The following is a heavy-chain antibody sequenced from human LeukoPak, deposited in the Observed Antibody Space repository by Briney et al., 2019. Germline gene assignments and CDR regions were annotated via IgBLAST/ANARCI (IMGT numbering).Heavy chain of an antibody. CDR1: EFTFSSYS. CDR3: ARAAKWEFYHYYMDV. V-gene: IGHV3-48*01. J-gene: IGHJ6*03. CDR2: ISSGSGNR. D-gene: IGHD1-26*01. Sequence: GGSLRLSCVASEFTFSSYSMIWVRQAPGKGLEWISYISSGSGNRYYADSVKGRFTISRDNAKSLLYLQMNNLRADDTAVYYCARAAKWEFYHYYMDVWGKGTTVAVSS.